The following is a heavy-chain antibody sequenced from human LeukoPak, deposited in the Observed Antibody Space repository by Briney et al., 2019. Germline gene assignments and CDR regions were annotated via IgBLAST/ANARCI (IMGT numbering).Heavy chain of an antibody. CDR1: GYTFTSYA. CDR2: INPNSGDT. D-gene: IGHD6-13*01. V-gene: IGHV1-2*02. CDR3: ARAADLGAAGTVAFDM. J-gene: IGHJ3*02. Sequence: ASVKVSCKASGYTFTSYAMHWVRQAPGQRLEWMGWINPNSGDTNYAQKFQGRVTMTRDTSISTAYMELSRLRPDDTAVYYCARAADLGAAGTVAFDMWGQGTMVTVSS.